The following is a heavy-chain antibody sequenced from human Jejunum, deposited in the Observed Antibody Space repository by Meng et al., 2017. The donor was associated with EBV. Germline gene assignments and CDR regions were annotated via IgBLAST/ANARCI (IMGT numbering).Heavy chain of an antibody. CDR2: IIPVFGTA. CDR3: ARLFCGDDCFSTYYFDS. Sequence: QVKLVQLGAGVKRPGSSVKLSCKASGDTFTSPGVGWVRLAPGQGPEWLGGIIPVFGTANYPLRFQDRVTITADKSTNTGYMELGGLRSDDTAVYYCARLFCGDDCFSTYYFDSWGQGTLVTVSS. V-gene: IGHV1-69*06. J-gene: IGHJ4*02. D-gene: IGHD2-21*01. CDR1: GDTFTSPG.